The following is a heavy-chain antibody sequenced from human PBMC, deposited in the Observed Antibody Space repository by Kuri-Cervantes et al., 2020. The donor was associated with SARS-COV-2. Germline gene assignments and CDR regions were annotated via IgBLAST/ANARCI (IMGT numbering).Heavy chain of an antibody. CDR1: GGTFSSYA. V-gene: IGHV1-69*05. Sequence: SVKVSCKASGGTFSSYAISWVRQAPGQGLEWMGGIIPIFGTANYAQKLQGRVTMTTDTSTSTAYMELRSLRSDDTAVYYCARTDIVLMVYAIFREDYWGQGTLVTVSS. D-gene: IGHD2-8*01. CDR2: IIPIFGTA. CDR3: ARTDIVLMVYAIFREDY. J-gene: IGHJ4*02.